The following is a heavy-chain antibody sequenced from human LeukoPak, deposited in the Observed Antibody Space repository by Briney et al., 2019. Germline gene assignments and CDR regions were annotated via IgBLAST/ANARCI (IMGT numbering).Heavy chain of an antibody. V-gene: IGHV3-23*01. J-gene: IGHJ3*02. CDR1: GFTFSSYG. CDR3: AKAINTATFDAFDI. D-gene: IGHD4-17*01. CDR2: ISSNGAWT. Sequence: QAGGSLRLSCAASGFTFSSYGMSWVRQAPGKGLEWVSGISSNGAWTYYADSVKGRSTISRDNSKNTLYLQMDNLRVEDTAVYYCAKAINTATFDAFDIWGQGTMLTVSS.